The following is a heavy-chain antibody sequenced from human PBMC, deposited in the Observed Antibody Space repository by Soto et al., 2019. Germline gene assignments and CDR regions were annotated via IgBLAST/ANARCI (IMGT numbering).Heavy chain of an antibody. CDR2: IYCDDYK. CDR1: GFSLSTSGVG. V-gene: IGHV2-5*02. CDR3: ARWLQLLPFDY. J-gene: IGHJ4*02. Sequence: GPTLVNPTQTLTLTCTFSGFSLSTSGVGVGWIRQPPGKDLEWLALIYCDDYKRYSPSLKGRLTITKDTSKNQVVLTMTNMDPVDTATYYCARWLQLLPFDYWGQGTLVTVSS. D-gene: IGHD5-12*01.